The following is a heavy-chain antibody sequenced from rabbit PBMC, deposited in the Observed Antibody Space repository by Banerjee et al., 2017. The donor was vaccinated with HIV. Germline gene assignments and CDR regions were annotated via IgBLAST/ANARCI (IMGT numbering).Heavy chain of an antibody. CDR2: IYAGSGGNT. D-gene: IGHD4-1*01. V-gene: IGHV1S45*01. J-gene: IGHJ4*01. CDR3: ARDLAGVIGWNFNL. CDR1: GSDISSSYL. Sequence: QEQLVESGGGLVQPEGSLTLTCKASGSDISSSYLMCWVRQAPGKGLEWIACIYAGSGGNTYYASWAKGRFTVSKTSSTTVTLQMTSLTAADTATYFCARDLAGVIGWNFNLWGQGTLVTVS.